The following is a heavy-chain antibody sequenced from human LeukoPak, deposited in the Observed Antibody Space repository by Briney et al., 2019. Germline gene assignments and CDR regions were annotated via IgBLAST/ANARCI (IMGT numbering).Heavy chain of an antibody. Sequence: PSETLSLTCGVSGGSITTTNFWSWVRQPPGKGLEWIGNIYYSGSTYYNPSLRSRVTVSVDTSKNQFSLKLSSVTAADTAVYYCARGPTVTTDYWGQGTLVTVSS. CDR3: ARGPTVTTDY. CDR1: GGSITTTNF. CDR2: IYYSGST. J-gene: IGHJ4*02. V-gene: IGHV4-39*01. D-gene: IGHD4-17*01.